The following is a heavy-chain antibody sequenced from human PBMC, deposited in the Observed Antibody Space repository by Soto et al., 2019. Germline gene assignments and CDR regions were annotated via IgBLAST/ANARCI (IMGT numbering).Heavy chain of an antibody. V-gene: IGHV3-15*01. D-gene: IGHD3-22*01. Sequence: PGGSLRLSCATSRFSFSNAWMNWVRQAPGRGLEWVGRIKSLTDGGATDYAAPVKGRFTITRDDSKDTLYLHMNNLKTEDTAMYFCTADLPDNWFDPWGQGTLVTV. J-gene: IGHJ5*02. CDR1: RFSFSNAW. CDR3: TADLPDNWFDP. CDR2: IKSLTDGGAT.